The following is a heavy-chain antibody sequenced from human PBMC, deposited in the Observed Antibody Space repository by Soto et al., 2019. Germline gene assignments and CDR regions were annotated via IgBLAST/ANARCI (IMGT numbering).Heavy chain of an antibody. J-gene: IGHJ4*02. D-gene: IGHD3-3*01. CDR1: GYTFTSYG. V-gene: IGHV1-18*01. Sequence: ASVKVSCKASGYTFTSYGISWVRQAPGQGLEWMGWISAYNGNTNYAQKLQGRVTMTTDTSTSTAYMELRSLRSDDTAVYYCARSYDFWSGYYTGIGYWGQGTLVTVSS. CDR3: ARSYDFWSGYYTGIGY. CDR2: ISAYNGNT.